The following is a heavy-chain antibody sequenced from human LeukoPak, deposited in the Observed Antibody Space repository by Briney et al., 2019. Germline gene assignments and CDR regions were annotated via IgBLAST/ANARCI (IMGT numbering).Heavy chain of an antibody. V-gene: IGHV4-59*01. J-gene: IGHJ4*02. CDR3: AREGRQDYVYFDY. CDR1: GRSISDYY. Sequence: SETLALTRTLSGRSISDYYWSWIRQPPGKGLDVIGYINYSGNTNYNPSLKSRVTISVDTSKNQFSLRLTSVTAADTAVFYCAREGRQDYVYFDYWGQGSLVTVSS. D-gene: IGHD4-17*01. CDR2: INYSGNT.